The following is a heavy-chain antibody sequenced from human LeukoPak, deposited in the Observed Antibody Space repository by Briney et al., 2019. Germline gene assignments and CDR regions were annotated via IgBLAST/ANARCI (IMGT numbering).Heavy chain of an antibody. V-gene: IGHV5-51*01. J-gene: IGHJ4*02. CDR2: IYPGDSDT. D-gene: IGHD3-3*01. CDR3: ARTAAIFWLPFDY. CDR1: GYSFTSYW. Sequence: GESLKISCKGSGYSFTSYWIGWVRQMPGKGLEWMGIIYPGDSDTRYSPSFQGQATISADKSISTAYLQWSSLKASDTAMYYCARTAAIFWLPFDYWGQGTLVTVSS.